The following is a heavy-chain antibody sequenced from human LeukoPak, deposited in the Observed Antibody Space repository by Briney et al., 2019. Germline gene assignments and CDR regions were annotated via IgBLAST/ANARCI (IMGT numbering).Heavy chain of an antibody. CDR3: ATYSAAGRTYYFDY. D-gene: IGHD6-13*01. J-gene: IGHJ4*02. V-gene: IGHV1-8*03. CDR2: MNPNSGNT. CDR1: GYTFTGYY. Sequence: ASVKVSCKASGYTFTGYYMHWVRQAPGQGLEWMGWMNPNSGNTGYAQKFQGRVTITRNTSISTAYMELSSLRSEDTAVYYCATYSAAGRTYYFDYWGQGALVTVSS.